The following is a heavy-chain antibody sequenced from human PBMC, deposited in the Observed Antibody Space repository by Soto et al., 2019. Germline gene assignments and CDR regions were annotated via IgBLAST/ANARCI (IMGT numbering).Heavy chain of an antibody. V-gene: IGHV3-23*01. D-gene: IGHD2-15*01. J-gene: IGHJ4*02. CDR3: AKCSIASCYYTPHY. CDR2: ISGSDDRT. Sequence: GGSRRLSCAASGFTFNNYAMTWVRQTPGKGLEWVSVISGSDDRTYYANSVKGRFTISRDNSKSTLYLQMNSLRAADTAVYYCAKCSIASCYYTPHYWGQGTLVTVSS. CDR1: GFTFNNYA.